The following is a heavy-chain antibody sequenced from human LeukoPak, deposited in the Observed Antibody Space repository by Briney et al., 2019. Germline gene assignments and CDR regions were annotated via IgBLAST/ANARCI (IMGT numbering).Heavy chain of an antibody. CDR1: GSTFTTYW. Sequence: GESLQISCQCSGSTFTTYWIAWVRQLPGKGLEWMGIIYPGDSDTIYSPSFQGQVTISADKSISTAYLQWSSLKASDNPIYYCARRASSEEYFQHWGQGTLVTVSS. D-gene: IGHD6-13*01. CDR2: IYPGDSDT. V-gene: IGHV5-51*01. J-gene: IGHJ1*01. CDR3: ARRASSEEYFQH.